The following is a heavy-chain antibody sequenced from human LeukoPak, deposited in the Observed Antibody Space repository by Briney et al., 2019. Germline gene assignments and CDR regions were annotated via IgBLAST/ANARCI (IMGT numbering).Heavy chain of an antibody. J-gene: IGHJ4*02. D-gene: IGHD6-19*01. CDR3: AKDMTAVAEEVDY. CDR1: GFTFDDYA. CDR2: ISWNSGSI. V-gene: IGHV3-9*01. Sequence: QTGGSLRLSCAASGFTFDDYAMHWVRQAPGKGLEWVSGISWNSGSIGYADSVKGRFTISRDNAKNSLYLQMNSLRAEDTALYYCAKDMTAVAEEVDYWGQGTLVTVSS.